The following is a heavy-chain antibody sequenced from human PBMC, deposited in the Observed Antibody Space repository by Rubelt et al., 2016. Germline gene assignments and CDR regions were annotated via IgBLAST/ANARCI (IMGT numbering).Heavy chain of an antibody. V-gene: IGHV4-39*01. CDR1: GGSISSSSYY. CDR3: ARQAHEAAAGFYFDY. J-gene: IGHJ4*02. D-gene: IGHD6-13*01. Sequence: SLTCTVSGGSISSSSYYWGWILQPPGKGLEWIGSIYYSGSTYYNPSLKSRVTISVDTSKNQFSLKLSSVTAADTAVYYCARQAHEAAAGFYFDYWGQGTLVTVSS. CDR2: IYYSGST.